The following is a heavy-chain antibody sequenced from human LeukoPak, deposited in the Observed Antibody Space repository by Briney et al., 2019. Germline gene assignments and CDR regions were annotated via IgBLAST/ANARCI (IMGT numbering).Heavy chain of an antibody. CDR2: ISYDGINK. Sequence: PGRSLRLSCAASRFTFSNYGMHWVRQAPGKGLEWVAVISYDGINKYYADSVKGRFTISRDNSKNTLYLQMNSLRAEDTAVYYCAKDQPDYYDSTGYQSLDYWGQGTLVTVSS. J-gene: IGHJ4*02. V-gene: IGHV3-30*18. CDR1: RFTFSNYG. CDR3: AKDQPDYYDSTGYQSLDY. D-gene: IGHD3-22*01.